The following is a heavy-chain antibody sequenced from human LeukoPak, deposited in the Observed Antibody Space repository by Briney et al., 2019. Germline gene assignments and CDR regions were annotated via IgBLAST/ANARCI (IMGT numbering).Heavy chain of an antibody. CDR3: AKYYYDSSGYNWFDP. Sequence: KPSETLSLTCAVSGGSISSYYWSWIRQPAGKGLEWIGRIYTSGSTNYNPSLKSRVTMSVDTSKNQFSLKLSSVTAADTAVYYCAKYYYDSSGYNWFDPWGQGTLVTVSS. V-gene: IGHV4-59*10. CDR2: IYTSGST. J-gene: IGHJ5*02. D-gene: IGHD3-22*01. CDR1: GGSISSYY.